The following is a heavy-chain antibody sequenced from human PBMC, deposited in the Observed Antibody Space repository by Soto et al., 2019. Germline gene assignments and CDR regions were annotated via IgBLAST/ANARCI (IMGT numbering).Heavy chain of an antibody. CDR3: ARDPYATVTTGYYYYYGMDV. CDR1: GFTCSSYD. CDR2: IGTAGDT. D-gene: IGHD4-4*01. Sequence: VFLRLWYAAAGFTCSSYDVRWVRQATGKGLEWVSAIGTAGDTYYPGSVKGRFTISRENAKNSLYLQMNSLRAEDTAVYYCARDPYATVTTGYYYYYGMDVWGQGTTVTVSS. V-gene: IGHV3-13*01. J-gene: IGHJ6*02.